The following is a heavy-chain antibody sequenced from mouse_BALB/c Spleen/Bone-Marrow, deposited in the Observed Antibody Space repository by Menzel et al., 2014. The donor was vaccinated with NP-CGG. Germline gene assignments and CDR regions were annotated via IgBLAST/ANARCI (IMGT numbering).Heavy chain of an antibody. V-gene: IGHV1S81*02. D-gene: IGHD3-1*01. CDR2: INPSNGGT. CDR3: TRGLRAWFAY. Sequence: QVQLQQSGAELVKPGASVKLSCTASGYTFTSYYMYWVKQRPGQGLEWIGGINPSNGGTNFNEKFKSKATLTVDKSSSTAYMQLSSLTSEDSAVYYCTRGLRAWFAYWGQGTLVTVSA. CDR1: GYTFTSYY. J-gene: IGHJ3*01.